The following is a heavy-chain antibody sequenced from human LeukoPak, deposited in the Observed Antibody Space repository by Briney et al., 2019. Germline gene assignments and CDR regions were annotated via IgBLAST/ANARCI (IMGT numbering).Heavy chain of an antibody. CDR1: GYTFTDYY. Sequence: GASVKVSCKAFGYTFTDYYFHWVRQVPGQGLECMGWINPNTGGTNYPQKFQGRVTMTRDTSISTAYMELTSLRSDDTAVYYCARDLGGSTGAPWYYFDYWGQGTLVTASS. D-gene: IGHD2-2*01. V-gene: IGHV1-2*02. J-gene: IGHJ4*01. CDR3: ARDLGGSTGAPWYYFDY. CDR2: INPNTGGT.